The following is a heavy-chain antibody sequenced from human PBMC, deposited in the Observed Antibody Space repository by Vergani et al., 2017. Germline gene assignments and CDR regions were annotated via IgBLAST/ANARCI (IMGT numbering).Heavy chain of an antibody. Sequence: EVQLLESGGDLVQPGGSLRLSCAASGFTFIMHAMSWVRQAPGKGLEWVSTLSASDRRTHYADSVKGRFTISRDNAKKFLYLQMNNLRAEDTALYYCASRVSAGGGLDTWGQGTLVTVS. V-gene: IGHV3-23*01. D-gene: IGHD2-15*01. CDR2: LSASDRRT. J-gene: IGHJ5*02. CDR3: ASRVSAGGGLDT. CDR1: GFTFIMHA.